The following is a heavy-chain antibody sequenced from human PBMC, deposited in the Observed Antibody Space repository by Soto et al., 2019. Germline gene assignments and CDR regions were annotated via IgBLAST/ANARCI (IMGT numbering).Heavy chain of an antibody. Sequence: SETLSLTCTVSGASVTSDSYTWSWIRQPPGKGLEWIGYIYDCRSTKYNPSLKSRVTILADTSKNEVSLRLSSVTAADTAVYYCARGGGWLNNWFDPWGQGTLVTVSS. CDR1: GASVTSDSYT. CDR2: IYDCRST. V-gene: IGHV4-61*01. CDR3: ARGGGWLNNWFDP. D-gene: IGHD5-18*01. J-gene: IGHJ5*01.